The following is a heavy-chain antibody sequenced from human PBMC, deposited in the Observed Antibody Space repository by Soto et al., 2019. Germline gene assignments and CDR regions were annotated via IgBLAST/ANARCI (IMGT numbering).Heavy chain of an antibody. Sequence: EVQLLESGGGLVQPGGSLTVSCAASGFVFSHYAMTWVRQAPGKGLEWVSTVSENGDYTSYADSVKGRFTISRDNSKNTVFVQTTSLSAEDTAVYYCAAPTAVRTFDYWGQGTLVTVSS. CDR2: VSENGDYT. CDR1: GFVFSHYA. J-gene: IGHJ4*02. D-gene: IGHD6-19*01. V-gene: IGHV3-23*01. CDR3: AAPTAVRTFDY.